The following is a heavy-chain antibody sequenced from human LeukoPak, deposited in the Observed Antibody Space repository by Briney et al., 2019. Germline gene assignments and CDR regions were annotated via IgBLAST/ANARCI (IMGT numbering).Heavy chain of an antibody. V-gene: IGHV3-11*01. CDR3: ARRATAGSCFDY. D-gene: IGHD6-13*01. Sequence: GGSLRLSCAVSGFTFSDYYMSWIRQAPGKGLEWVSLISSGGSTISHADSVKGRFTISRDNAENSLYLQMNSLRAEDTAVYYCARRATAGSCFDYWGQGTLVTVSS. CDR1: GFTFSDYY. CDR2: ISSGGSTI. J-gene: IGHJ4*02.